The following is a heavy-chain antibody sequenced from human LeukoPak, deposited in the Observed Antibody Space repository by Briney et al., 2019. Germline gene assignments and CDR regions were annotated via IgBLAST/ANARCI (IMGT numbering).Heavy chain of an antibody. CDR1: GFTFSSYE. Sequence: PGGSLRLSCAASGFTFSSYEMNWVRQAPGKGLEWVSYISSSGSTIYYADSVKGRFTISRDNAKNSLYLQMNSLRAEDTAVYYCARVPPRTKYSSSWYIDYWGQGTLVTVSS. CDR2: ISSSGSTI. V-gene: IGHV3-48*03. J-gene: IGHJ4*02. CDR3: ARVPPRTKYSSSWYIDY. D-gene: IGHD6-13*01.